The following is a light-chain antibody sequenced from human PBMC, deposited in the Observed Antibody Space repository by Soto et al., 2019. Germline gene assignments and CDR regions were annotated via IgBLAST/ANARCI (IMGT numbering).Light chain of an antibody. CDR3: VLYMGSGVWV. CDR1: SGSVSSSYY. Sequence: QTVVNQEPSFSVSPGRTVTLTCGLSSGSVSSSYYPSWYQQTPGQAPRTLIYNTNKRSSGVPDRFSGSILGNKAALTITGAQADDETDYYCVLYMGSGVWVFGGGTKLTVL. CDR2: NTN. J-gene: IGLJ3*02. V-gene: IGLV8-61*01.